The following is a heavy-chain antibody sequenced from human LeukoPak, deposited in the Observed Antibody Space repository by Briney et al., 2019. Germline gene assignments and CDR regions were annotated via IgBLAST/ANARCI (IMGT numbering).Heavy chain of an antibody. J-gene: IGHJ4*02. V-gene: IGHV3-30*04. D-gene: IGHD6-19*01. CDR2: ISYDGSNK. CDR3: AREQQTPGIAVADPFDY. Sequence: GGSLRLSCAASGFTFSSYAMHWVRQAPGKGLEWVAVISYDGSNKYYADSVKGRFTISRDNSKNTLYLQMNSLRAEDTAVYYCAREQQTPGIAVADPFDYWGQGTLVTVSS. CDR1: GFTFSSYA.